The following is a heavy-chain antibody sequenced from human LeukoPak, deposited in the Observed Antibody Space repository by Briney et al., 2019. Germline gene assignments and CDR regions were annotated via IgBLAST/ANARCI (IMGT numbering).Heavy chain of an antibody. CDR3: ATTLRNNPP. D-gene: IGHD1-14*01. CDR2: INPNTGHT. J-gene: IGHJ5*02. CDR1: GYSFTAYD. V-gene: IGHV1-8*01. Sequence: ASVKVSCKASGYSFTAYDINWVRQATGQGLEWIGYINPNTGHTEYAQKFQGRVSLTRDTSITTAYMELNTLTSEDTAVYYCATTLRNNPPWGQGTLITVSS.